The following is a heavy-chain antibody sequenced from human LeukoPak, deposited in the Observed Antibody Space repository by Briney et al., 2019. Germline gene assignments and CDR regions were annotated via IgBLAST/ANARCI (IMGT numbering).Heavy chain of an antibody. J-gene: IGHJ4*02. CDR3: ATDPASYCTSSTCDFDY. Sequence: GGSLRRSCAASGFTFSSYWMSWVRQAPGKGLEWAANIKQDGTEKYYVDSVRGRFTISRDNAQNSLYLQMNNLGAEDTAVYYCATDPASYCTSSTCDFDYWGQGTLVTVSS. V-gene: IGHV3-7*01. CDR2: IKQDGTEK. CDR1: GFTFSSYW. D-gene: IGHD2-8*01.